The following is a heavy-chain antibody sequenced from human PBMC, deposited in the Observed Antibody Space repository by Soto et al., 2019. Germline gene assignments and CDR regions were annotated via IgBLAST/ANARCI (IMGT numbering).Heavy chain of an antibody. V-gene: IGHV1-69*13. CDR1: GGTFSSYT. J-gene: IGHJ4*02. CDR2: IIPLFGTT. D-gene: IGHD6-13*01. CDR3: ARDSIAAAGTDY. Sequence: VKVSCKASGGTFSSYTIAWVRQAPGQGLEWMGEIIPLFGTTNYVEKFQGRLTITADASTSTAYMELSSLRSEDTAMYYCARDSIAAAGTDYWGQGTLVTVS.